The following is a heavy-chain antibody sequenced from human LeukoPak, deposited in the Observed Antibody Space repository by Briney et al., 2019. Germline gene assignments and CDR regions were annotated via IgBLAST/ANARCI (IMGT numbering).Heavy chain of an antibody. Sequence: PGGSLRLSCAASEFTFTNFWMSWVRQAPGKGLEWVSAISGSGGSTYYADSVKGRFTISRDNSKNTLYLQMNSLRAEDTAVYYCAKDPIGSTGFFDYWGQGTLVTVSS. CDR3: AKDPIGSTGFFDY. D-gene: IGHD1-26*01. J-gene: IGHJ4*02. CDR1: EFTFTNFW. V-gene: IGHV3-23*01. CDR2: ISGSGGST.